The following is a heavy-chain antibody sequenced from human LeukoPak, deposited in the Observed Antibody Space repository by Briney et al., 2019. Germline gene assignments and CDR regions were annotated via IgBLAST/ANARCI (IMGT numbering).Heavy chain of an antibody. CDR1: GFTVRSNY. D-gene: IGHD6-19*01. CDR2: IDIPGNT. J-gene: IGHJ5*02. V-gene: IGHV3-13*01. Sequence: GGSLRLSCAASGFTVRSNYMSWVRQAPGKGLEWVSGIDIPGNTYYPDSVKGRFTMSRESAKNSLYLQMNSLRAGDTAVYYCARAVAGTHWFDPWGQGTLVTVSS. CDR3: ARAVAGTHWFDP.